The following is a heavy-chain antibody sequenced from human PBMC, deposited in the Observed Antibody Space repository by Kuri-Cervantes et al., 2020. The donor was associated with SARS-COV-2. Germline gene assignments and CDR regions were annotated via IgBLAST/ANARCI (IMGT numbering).Heavy chain of an antibody. Sequence: GGSLRLSCTASGLTFNNYAMRWVRQAPGKGLEWVSGISGDGDRADYADSVKGRFTITRDNSKNMLYLQMNSRRAEDTAVYYCAKDKGFGELFFDYWGQGTLVTVSS. CDR2: ISGDGDRA. V-gene: IGHV3-23*01. CDR3: AKDKGFGELFFDY. D-gene: IGHD3-10*01. J-gene: IGHJ4*02. CDR1: GLTFNNYA.